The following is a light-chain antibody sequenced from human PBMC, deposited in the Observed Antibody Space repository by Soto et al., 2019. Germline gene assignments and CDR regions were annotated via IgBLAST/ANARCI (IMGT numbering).Light chain of an antibody. V-gene: IGKV3-11*01. Sequence: EIVLTQSPATLSLSPGERATLSCRASQSVSSYLAWYQQKPGQAPRLLIYDASNRATGIPARFSGSGSGTDFTLTISSLEPEDFAVYYCQQRSPLAVTFGPGTKVDIK. J-gene: IGKJ3*01. CDR3: QQRSPLAVT. CDR1: QSVSSY. CDR2: DAS.